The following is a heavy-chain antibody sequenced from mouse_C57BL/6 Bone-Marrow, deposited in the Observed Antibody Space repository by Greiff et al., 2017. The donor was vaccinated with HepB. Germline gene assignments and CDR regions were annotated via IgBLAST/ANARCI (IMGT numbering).Heavy chain of an antibody. J-gene: IGHJ3*01. Sequence: EVKLVESGAELVRPGASVKLSCTASGFNIKDDYMHWVKQRPEQGLEWIGWIDPENGDTEYASKFQGKATITADTSSNTAYLQLSSLTSEDTAVYYCTTGTVVRGFAYWGQGTLVTVSA. D-gene: IGHD1-1*01. V-gene: IGHV14-4*01. CDR3: TTGTVVRGFAY. CDR2: IDPENGDT. CDR1: GFNIKDDY.